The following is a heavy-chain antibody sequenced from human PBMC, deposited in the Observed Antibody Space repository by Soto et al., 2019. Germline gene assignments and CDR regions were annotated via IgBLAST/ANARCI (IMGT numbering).Heavy chain of an antibody. CDR3: ARGAYDSSGYYYVGY. V-gene: IGHV4-4*07. Sequence: CETLALTGTVAGGSISSYYWSWIRQPAGKGLEWIGRIYTSGSTNYNPSLKSRVTMSVDTSKNQFSLKLSSVTAADTAVYYCARGAYDSSGYYYVGYWGQGTLVTVSS. J-gene: IGHJ4*02. CDR1: GGSISSYY. CDR2: IYTSGST. D-gene: IGHD3-22*01.